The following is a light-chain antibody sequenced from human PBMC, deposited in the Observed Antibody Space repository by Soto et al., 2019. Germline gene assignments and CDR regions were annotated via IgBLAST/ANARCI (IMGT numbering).Light chain of an antibody. Sequence: DIQMTQSPSSLSASVGNRFTITCRASQRISSYLNWYQQKPGKAPKLLMYVASSLQSGVPSRFSGSGSGTDFTLTISSLQPEDSATYYCQQSYGNPPTFGQGTRL. CDR2: VAS. V-gene: IGKV1-39*01. J-gene: IGKJ5*01. CDR1: QRISSY. CDR3: QQSYGNPPT.